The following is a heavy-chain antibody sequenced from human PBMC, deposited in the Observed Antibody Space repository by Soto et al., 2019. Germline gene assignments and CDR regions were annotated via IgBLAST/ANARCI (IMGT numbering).Heavy chain of an antibody. D-gene: IGHD2-2*01. CDR3: ARASTFGAYYFDY. Sequence: GGSLSLSCAASGFTFSSYWMSWVRQAPGKGLEWVANIKQDGSEKYYVDSVKGRFTISRDNAKNSLYLQMNSLRAEDTAVYYCARASTFGAYYFDYWGQGTLDTVSS. J-gene: IGHJ4*02. V-gene: IGHV3-7*03. CDR1: GFTFSSYW. CDR2: IKQDGSEK.